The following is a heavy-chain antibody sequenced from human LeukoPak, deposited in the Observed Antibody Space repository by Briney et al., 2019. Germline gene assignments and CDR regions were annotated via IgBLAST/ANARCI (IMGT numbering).Heavy chain of an antibody. J-gene: IGHJ6*03. V-gene: IGHV4-39*07. Sequence: SETLSLACTVSGGSISSSSYYWGWIRQPPGKGLEWIGSIYYSGSTYYNPSLKSRVTISVDTSKNQFSLKLSSVTAADTAVYYCARVGVAGPPVHYYYYMDVWGKGTTVTVSS. D-gene: IGHD6-19*01. CDR1: GGSISSSSYY. CDR3: ARVGVAGPPVHYYYYMDV. CDR2: IYYSGST.